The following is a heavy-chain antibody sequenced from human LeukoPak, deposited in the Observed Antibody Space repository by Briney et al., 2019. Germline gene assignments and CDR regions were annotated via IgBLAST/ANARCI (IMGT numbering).Heavy chain of an antibody. CDR2: MNPNSGNT. Sequence: ASVKVSCKASGYTFTSYDINWVRQATGQGLEWMGWMNPNSGNTGYAQKFQGRVTMTRDTSTSTVYMELSSLRSEDTAVYYCARGTVVPAAMAKYYYYYGMDVWGQGTTVTVSS. V-gene: IGHV1-8*01. J-gene: IGHJ6*02. CDR3: ARGTVVPAAMAKYYYYYGMDV. CDR1: GYTFTSYD. D-gene: IGHD2-2*01.